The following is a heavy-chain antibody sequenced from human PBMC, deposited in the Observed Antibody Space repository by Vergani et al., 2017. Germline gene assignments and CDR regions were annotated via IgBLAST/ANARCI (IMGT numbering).Heavy chain of an antibody. CDR1: GFTFDDYA. CDR2: ISWNSGSI. V-gene: IGHV3-9*01. CDR3: AKDISGDYYDSSGYYWYYYYGMDV. Sequence: EVQLVESGGGLVQPGRSLRLSCAASGFTFDDYAMHWVRQAPGKGLEWVSGISWNSGSIGYADSVKGRFTIARDNAKNSLYLQMNSLRAEDTAVYYCAKDISGDYYDSSGYYWYYYYGMDVWGQGTTVTVSS. D-gene: IGHD3-22*01. J-gene: IGHJ6*02.